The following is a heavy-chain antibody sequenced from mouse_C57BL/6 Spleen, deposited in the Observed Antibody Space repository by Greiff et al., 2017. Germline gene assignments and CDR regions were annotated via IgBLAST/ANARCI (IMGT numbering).Heavy chain of an antibody. CDR3: ARVATVVANYFDY. Sequence: QVQLQQPGAELVKPGASVKLSCKASGYTFTSYWMHWVKQRPGQGLEWIGMIHPNSGSTNYNETFKSKATLTVDKSSSTAYMQLSSLTSEDSAVYYSARVATVVANYFDYWGQGTTLTVSS. CDR1: GYTFTSYW. D-gene: IGHD1-1*01. CDR2: IHPNSGST. J-gene: IGHJ2*01. V-gene: IGHV1-64*01.